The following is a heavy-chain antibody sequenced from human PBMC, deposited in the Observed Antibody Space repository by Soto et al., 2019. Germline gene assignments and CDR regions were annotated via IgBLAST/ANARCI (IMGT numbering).Heavy chain of an antibody. J-gene: IGHJ4*02. D-gene: IGHD3-3*01. V-gene: IGHV2-5*02. CDR3: AHSRRYTTYDFWSGYFRGYDY. CDR1: GFSLSTSGVG. CDR2: IYWDDDK. Sequence: QITLKESGPTLVKPTQTLTLTCTFSGFSLSTSGVGVGWIRQPPGKALEWLALIYWDDDKRYSPSLKSRLTITKDTSKNQVVRTMTNMDPVDTATYYCAHSRRYTTYDFWSGYFRGYDYWGQGTLVTVSS.